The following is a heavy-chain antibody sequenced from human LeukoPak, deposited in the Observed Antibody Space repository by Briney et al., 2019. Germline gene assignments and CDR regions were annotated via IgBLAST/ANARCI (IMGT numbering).Heavy chain of an antibody. D-gene: IGHD6-19*01. CDR3: ARDIGGAGY. CDR1: GESFSAYY. J-gene: IGHJ4*02. CDR2: INHSGRT. V-gene: IGHV4-34*01. Sequence: SETLSLTCAVYGESFSAYYWSWIRQPPGKGLEWIGEINHSGRTIYNPSLTSRVTISVDTSKNQFSLKLNSVTAADTAVYYCARDIGGAGYWGQGTLVTVSS.